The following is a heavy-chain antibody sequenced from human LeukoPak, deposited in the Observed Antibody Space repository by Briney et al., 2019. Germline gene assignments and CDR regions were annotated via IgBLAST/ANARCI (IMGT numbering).Heavy chain of an antibody. D-gene: IGHD1-26*01. CDR3: ASEVGATGDY. V-gene: IGHV3-30*02. J-gene: IGHJ4*02. CDR2: IRYDGSNK. Sequence: PGGPLRLSCAASGFTFSSYGMHWVRQAPGKGLEWVAFIRYDGSNKYYADSVKGRFTISRDNSENTLYLQMNSLRAEDTAVYYCASEVGATGDYWGQGTLVTVSS. CDR1: GFTFSSYG.